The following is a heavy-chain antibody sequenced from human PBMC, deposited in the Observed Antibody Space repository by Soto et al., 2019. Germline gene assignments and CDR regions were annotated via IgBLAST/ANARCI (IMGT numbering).Heavy chain of an antibody. CDR2: IYHSGST. CDR3: ARSQTTVTSYDY. J-gene: IGHJ4*02. D-gene: IGHD4-17*01. V-gene: IGHV4-59*12. CDR1: GDSIGSYY. Sequence: SETLSLTCTVSGDSIGSYYWSWIRQPPGKGLEWIGYIYHSGSTYYNPSLKSRVTISVDRSKNQFSLKLSSVTAADTAVYYCARSQTTVTSYDYWGQGTLVTVSS.